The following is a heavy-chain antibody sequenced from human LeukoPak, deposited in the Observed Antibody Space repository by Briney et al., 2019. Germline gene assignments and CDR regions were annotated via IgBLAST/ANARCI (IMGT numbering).Heavy chain of an antibody. CDR3: AGPYYYGMDV. Sequence: SETLSLTCTVSGGSISSYYWSWIRQPPGKGLEWIGYIYYSGSTNYNPSLKSRVTISVDTSKNQFPLKLSSVTAADTAVYYCAGPYYYGMDVWGQGTTVTVSS. CDR1: GGSISSYY. CDR2: IYYSGST. J-gene: IGHJ6*02. V-gene: IGHV4-59*01.